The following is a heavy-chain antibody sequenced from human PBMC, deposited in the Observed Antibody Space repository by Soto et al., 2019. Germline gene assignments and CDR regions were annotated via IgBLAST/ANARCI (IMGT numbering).Heavy chain of an antibody. J-gene: IGHJ6*02. V-gene: IGHV3-66*01. CDR2: INSGGNT. CDR1: GFGVSNNY. D-gene: IGHD5-18*01. Sequence: EVQLVESGGGLVQPGGSLRLSCAASGFGVSNNYMSWVRQAPGKGLEWVSAINSGGNTYYADSVKGRFTISRDNSKNSVYLQMYSVGAENTAVYYCSTGGDSYGYGEYYYYGLAVWGQRTTVTVSS. CDR3: STGGDSYGYGEYYYYGLAV.